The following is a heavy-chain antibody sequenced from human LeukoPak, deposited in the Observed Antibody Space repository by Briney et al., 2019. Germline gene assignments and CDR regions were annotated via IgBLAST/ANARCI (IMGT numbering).Heavy chain of an antibody. J-gene: IGHJ3*02. V-gene: IGHV3-7*01. CDR3: ARDSHDILTGYDSNAFYI. D-gene: IGHD3-9*01. CDR1: GFTFSSYW. CDR2: INQDGSEK. Sequence: GGSLRLSCAASGFTFSSYWTSWVRQAPGKGLEWVANINQDGSEKYYVDSVKGRFTISRDNAKNSLYLQMNSLRAEDTAVYYCARDSHDILTGYDSNAFYIWGQGTMVTVSS.